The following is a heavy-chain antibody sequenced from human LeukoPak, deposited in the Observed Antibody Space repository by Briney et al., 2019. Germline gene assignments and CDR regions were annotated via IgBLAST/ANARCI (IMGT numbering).Heavy chain of an antibody. Sequence: GASLRLSCAASGFTFGDYAMHWVRQAPEKLLEWVSLISWNSGGIGYADSVKGRFTISRDNAKNSLYLQMNSPRAQDTALYYCAKGRPYCSGPTTFDYWGQGTLVTVSS. J-gene: IGHJ4*02. CDR3: AKGRPYCSGPTTFDY. D-gene: IGHD6-25*01. V-gene: IGHV3-9*01. CDR2: ISWNSGGI. CDR1: GFTFGDYA.